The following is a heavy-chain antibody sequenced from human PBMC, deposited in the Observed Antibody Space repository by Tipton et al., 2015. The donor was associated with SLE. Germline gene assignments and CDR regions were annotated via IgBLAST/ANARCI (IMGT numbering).Heavy chain of an antibody. V-gene: IGHV4-34*01. Sequence: TLSLTCAVYGGSFSGYYWSWIRQPPGKGLEWIGEINHSGSTNYNPSLKSRVTISVDTSKNQFSLKLSSVTAADTAVYYCAKTPGDGYNDYWGQGTLVTVSS. CDR1: GGSFSGYY. CDR3: AKTPGDGYNDY. J-gene: IGHJ4*02. D-gene: IGHD5-24*01. CDR2: INHSGST.